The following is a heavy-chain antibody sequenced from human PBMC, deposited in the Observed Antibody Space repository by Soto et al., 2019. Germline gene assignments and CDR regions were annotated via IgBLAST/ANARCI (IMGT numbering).Heavy chain of an antibody. CDR3: AIDLDIVEGEGGWFDP. CDR1: GFTFSSYW. CDR2: IKQDGSEK. J-gene: IGHJ5*02. D-gene: IGHD2-15*01. V-gene: IGHV3-7*05. Sequence: EVQLVESGGGLVQPGGSLRLSCAASGFTFSSYWMSWVRQAPGKGLEWVANIKQDGSEKYYVDSVKGRFTISRDNAKNSLYLQMNSLRAEDTAVYYCAIDLDIVEGEGGWFDPWGQGTLVTVSS.